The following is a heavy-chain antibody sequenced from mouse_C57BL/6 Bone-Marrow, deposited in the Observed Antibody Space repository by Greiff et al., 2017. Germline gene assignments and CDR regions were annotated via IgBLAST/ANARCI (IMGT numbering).Heavy chain of an antibody. J-gene: IGHJ4*01. Sequence: EVHLVESGGGLVQPGGSLKLSCAASGFTFSDYYMYWVRQTPEKRLESVAYISNGGGSTYYPDTVKGRFTISRDNAKNTLYLQMSRLKSEDTAMYYCARQGYSNYPYYYAMDYWGQGTSVTVSS. CDR1: GFTFSDYY. CDR2: ISNGGGST. V-gene: IGHV5-12*01. D-gene: IGHD2-5*01. CDR3: ARQGYSNYPYYYAMDY.